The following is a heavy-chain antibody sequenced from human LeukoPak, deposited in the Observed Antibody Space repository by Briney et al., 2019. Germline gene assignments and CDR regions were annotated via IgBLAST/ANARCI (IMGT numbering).Heavy chain of an antibody. CDR3: ARIPLDYCSSTSCYQVVVTAIPYFDY. Sequence: SETLSLTCAVSGYSISSGYYWGWIRQPPGKGLEWIGSIYHSGSTYYNPSLKSRVTISVDTSKNRFSLKLSSVTAADTAVYYCARIPLDYCSSTSCYQVVVTAIPYFDYWGQGTLVTVSS. CDR1: GYSISSGYY. J-gene: IGHJ4*02. V-gene: IGHV4-38-2*01. CDR2: IYHSGST. D-gene: IGHD2-2*01.